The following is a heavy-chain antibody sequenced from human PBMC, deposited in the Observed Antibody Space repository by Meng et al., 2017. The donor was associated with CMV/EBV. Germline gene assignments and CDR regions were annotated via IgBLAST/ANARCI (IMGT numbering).Heavy chain of an antibody. V-gene: IGHV4-34*01. CDR2: INHSGST. Sequence: QVQLQQWGAGLLKPSETLSLTCAAYGGSFSGYYWSWIRQPPGKGLEWIGEINHSGSTNYNPSLKSRVTISVDTSKNQFSLKLSSVTAADTAVYYCARESMVRGEDWGQGTLVTVSS. D-gene: IGHD3-10*01. CDR3: ARESMVRGED. CDR1: GGSFSGYY. J-gene: IGHJ4*02.